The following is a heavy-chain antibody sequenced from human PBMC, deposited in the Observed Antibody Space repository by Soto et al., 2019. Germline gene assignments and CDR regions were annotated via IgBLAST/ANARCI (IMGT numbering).Heavy chain of an antibody. CDR1: GFTFSSYA. CDR2: ISAGGGST. D-gene: IGHD6-19*01. Sequence: EVQLLESGGGLVQPGGSLRLSCAASGFTFSSYAMSWVRQAPGKGLEWVSAISAGGGSTYYADSVKGRFTISRDNSKNTLYLQMNSLRAEDTAVYYCAKRRQYSSDWYTFDYWGQGTLVTVSS. CDR3: AKRRQYSSDWYTFDY. V-gene: IGHV3-23*01. J-gene: IGHJ4*02.